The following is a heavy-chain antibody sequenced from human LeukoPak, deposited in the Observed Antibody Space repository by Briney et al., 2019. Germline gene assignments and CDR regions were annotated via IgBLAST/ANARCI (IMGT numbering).Heavy chain of an antibody. CDR1: GGSISSGGYY. Sequence: PSETLSLTCTVSGGSISSGGYYWSWIRQPPGKGLEWIGSIYYSGSTYYNPSLKSRVTISVDTSKNQFSLKLSSVTAADTAVYYCATISGSYRDYWGQGTLVTVSS. CDR2: IYYSGST. J-gene: IGHJ4*02. D-gene: IGHD1-26*01. V-gene: IGHV4-39*07. CDR3: ATISGSYRDY.